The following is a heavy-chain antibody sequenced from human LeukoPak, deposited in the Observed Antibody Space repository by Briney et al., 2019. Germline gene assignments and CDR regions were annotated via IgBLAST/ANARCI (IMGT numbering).Heavy chain of an antibody. D-gene: IGHD4-17*01. J-gene: IGHJ4*02. CDR1: GGSFSGYY. CDR2: INHSGST. CDR3: ARLGDGLGY. Sequence: TSSETLSLTCAVYGGSFSGYYWSWIRQPPGKGLEWIGEINHSGSTNYNPSLKSRVTISVDTSKDQFSLKLSSVTAADTAVYYCARLGDGLGYWGQGTLVTVSS. V-gene: IGHV4-34*01.